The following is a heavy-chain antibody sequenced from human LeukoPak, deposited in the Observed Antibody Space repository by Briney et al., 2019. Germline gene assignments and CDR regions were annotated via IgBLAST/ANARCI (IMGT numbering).Heavy chain of an antibody. Sequence: GASVKVSCKASGYTFTSYYMHWVRQAPGQGLEWMGIINPSGGSTSYAQKFQGRVTMTRDMSTSTVYMELSSLRSEDTAVYYCAGGEVGATSRRGYYYYYYMDVWGKGTTVTVSS. D-gene: IGHD1-26*01. CDR3: AGGEVGATSRRGYYYYYYMDV. V-gene: IGHV1-46*01. J-gene: IGHJ6*03. CDR1: GYTFTSYY. CDR2: INPSGGST.